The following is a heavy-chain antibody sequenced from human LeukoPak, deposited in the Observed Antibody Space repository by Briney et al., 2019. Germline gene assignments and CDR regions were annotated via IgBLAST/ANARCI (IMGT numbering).Heavy chain of an antibody. D-gene: IGHD6-6*01. V-gene: IGHV3-23*01. CDR2: ISASGAST. J-gene: IGHJ4*02. CDR3: AKNVAYTSSSIDY. CDR1: GFTFSSYA. Sequence: GGSLRLSCAASGFTFSSYAMSWVRQAPGKGLEWVSAISASGASTYYADSVKGRFTISRDTSKNTLYLQMNSLRAEDTAVYYFAKNVAYTSSSIDYWGQGTLVTVSS.